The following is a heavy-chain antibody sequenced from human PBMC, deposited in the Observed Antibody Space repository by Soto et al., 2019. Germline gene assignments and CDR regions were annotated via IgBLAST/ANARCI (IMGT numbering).Heavy chain of an antibody. CDR2: IYSGGTT. D-gene: IGHD4-17*01. J-gene: IGHJ4*02. CDR3: ARLVKYGDYPDYFDY. Sequence: ELQLVESGGGLVQPGGSLRLSCIVSGFTVSSGSMSWVRQVPGKGLEWVSIIYSGGTTYYADSVKGRFTISRDSSKNTLYVQMNSLRAEDTAVYYCARLVKYGDYPDYFDYWGQGTLVTVSS. V-gene: IGHV3-66*04. CDR1: GFTVSSGS.